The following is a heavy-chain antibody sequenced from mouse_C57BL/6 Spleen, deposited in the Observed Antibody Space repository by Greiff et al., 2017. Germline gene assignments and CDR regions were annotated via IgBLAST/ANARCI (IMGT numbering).Heavy chain of an antibody. D-gene: IGHD3-2*02. CDR1: GFTFSDYG. J-gene: IGHJ4*01. Sequence: EVKVVESGGGLVKPGGSLKLSCAASGFTFSDYGMHWVRQAPEKGLEWVAYISSGSSTIYYADTVKGRFTISRDNAKNTLFLQMTSLRSEDTAMYYCARQLRLRNAMDYWGQGTSVTVSS. CDR2: ISSGSSTI. V-gene: IGHV5-17*01. CDR3: ARQLRLRNAMDY.